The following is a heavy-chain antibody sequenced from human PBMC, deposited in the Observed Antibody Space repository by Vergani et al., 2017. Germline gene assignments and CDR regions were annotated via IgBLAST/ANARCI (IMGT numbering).Heavy chain of an antibody. CDR3: AGAPQAAAAGRTLNWFDP. J-gene: IGHJ5*02. Sequence: QVQLVQSRAEVKKPGASVKVSCKASGYNFTSYYMHWVRQAPGQGLEWMGIINPSGGSTSYAQKFQGRVTMTRDTSTSTVYLELSSLRSADTAVYYCAGAPQAAAAGRTLNWFDPWGQATLVTVSS. V-gene: IGHV1-46*01. CDR1: GYNFTSYY. CDR2: INPSGGST. D-gene: IGHD6-13*01.